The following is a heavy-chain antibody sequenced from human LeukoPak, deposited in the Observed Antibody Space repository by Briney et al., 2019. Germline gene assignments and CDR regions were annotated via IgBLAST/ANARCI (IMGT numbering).Heavy chain of an antibody. J-gene: IGHJ4*02. CDR3: AGSGDYGDYTAY. V-gene: IGHV3-48*02. CDR1: GFTFSSYN. Sequence: GGSLRLSCAASGFTFSSYNINWVRQAPGKGLEWVSYISTSSRNIQYADSVKGRFTISRDNAKNSVYLQMNSLRDEDTAVYYCAGSGDYGDYTAYWGQGTLVTVSS. D-gene: IGHD4-17*01. CDR2: ISTSSRNI.